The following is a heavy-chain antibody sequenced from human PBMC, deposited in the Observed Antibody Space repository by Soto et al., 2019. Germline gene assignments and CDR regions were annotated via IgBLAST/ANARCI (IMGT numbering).Heavy chain of an antibody. D-gene: IGHD2-8*01. CDR2: IWYDGSNK. CDR3: ARGVCYTSRCGAFDI. CDR1: GFTFSSYG. J-gene: IGHJ3*02. V-gene: IGHV3-33*01. Sequence: GGSLRLSCAASGFTFSSYGMHWVRQAPGKGLEWVAVIWYDGSNKYYADSVKGRFTISRDNSKNTLYLQMNSLRAEDTAVYYCARGVCYTSRCGAFDIWGQGTMVTVSS.